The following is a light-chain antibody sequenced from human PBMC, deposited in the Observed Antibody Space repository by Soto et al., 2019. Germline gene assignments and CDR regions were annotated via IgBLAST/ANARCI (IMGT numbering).Light chain of an antibody. CDR2: EVS. CDR1: SGDVGNYNL. J-gene: IGLJ3*02. V-gene: IGLV2-23*02. Sequence: QSALTQPASVSGSPGQSITISCTGTSGDVGNYNLVSWYQQHPGKAPHLVIYEVSKRPSGVSYRYSGSRSGNPASLTISGLQAEDEADYYCCAYAGGSVYVLFGGGTKLTVL. CDR3: CAYAGGSVYVL.